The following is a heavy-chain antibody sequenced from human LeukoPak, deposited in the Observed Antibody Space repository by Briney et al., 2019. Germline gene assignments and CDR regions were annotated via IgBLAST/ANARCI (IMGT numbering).Heavy chain of an antibody. CDR1: GFTFSSYW. D-gene: IGHD2-15*01. CDR3: AREDGYCSGGNCYSYFVS. J-gene: IGHJ4*02. CDR2: INSDGSST. Sequence: GGSLRLSCAASGFTFSSYWMHGVRQAPGKGLVWVSRINSDGSSTSYADSVKGRFTISRDNARNSLFLQMNSLRAEDTAVYYCAREDGYCSGGNCYSYFVSWGQGTLVTVSS. V-gene: IGHV3-74*01.